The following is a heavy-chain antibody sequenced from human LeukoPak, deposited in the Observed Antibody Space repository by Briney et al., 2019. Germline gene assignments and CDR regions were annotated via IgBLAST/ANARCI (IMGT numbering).Heavy chain of an antibody. D-gene: IGHD3-10*01. CDR1: GFTFSSYE. Sequence: GGSLRLSCVASGFTFSSYEMNWVRQAPGKGLEWVSDISSGSTNIYYADSVKGRFTISRDDAKNSLYLQMHSLRVEDTAAYYCARAYYYDSGSYGAFDIWGQGTMVTVSS. CDR2: ISSGSTNI. V-gene: IGHV3-48*03. CDR3: ARAYYYDSGSYGAFDI. J-gene: IGHJ3*02.